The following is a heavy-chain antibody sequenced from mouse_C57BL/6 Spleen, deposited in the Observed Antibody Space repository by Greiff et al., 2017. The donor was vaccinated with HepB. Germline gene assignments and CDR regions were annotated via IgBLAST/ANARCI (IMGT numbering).Heavy chain of an antibody. D-gene: IGHD2-3*01. CDR1: GYTFTSYT. J-gene: IGHJ4*01. V-gene: IGHV1-4*01. CDR3: ARDGYLYYYAMDY. CDR2: INPSSGYT. Sequence: QVQLQQSGAELARPGASAKMSCKASGYTFTSYTMHWVKQRPGQGLEWIGYINPSSGYTKYNQKFKDKATLTADKSSSTAYMQLSSLTSEDSAVYYCARDGYLYYYAMDYWGQGTSVTVSS.